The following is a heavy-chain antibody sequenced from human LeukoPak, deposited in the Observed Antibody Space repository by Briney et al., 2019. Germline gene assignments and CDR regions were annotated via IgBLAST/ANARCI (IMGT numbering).Heavy chain of an antibody. CDR2: INTDGSST. J-gene: IGHJ4*02. D-gene: IGHD1-26*01. CDR1: GFTFSNYA. CDR3: ARVQNEWQLLPGFDY. V-gene: IGHV3-74*01. Sequence: GGSLRLSCAASGFTFSNYAMSWVRQAPGKGLEWVSRINTDGSSTAYADSVKGRFTISRDNAKNTVYLQMNSLRAEDTAVYYCARVQNEWQLLPGFDYWGQGTLVTVSS.